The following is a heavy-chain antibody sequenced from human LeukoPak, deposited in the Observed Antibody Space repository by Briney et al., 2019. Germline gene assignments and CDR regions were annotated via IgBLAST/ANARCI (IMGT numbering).Heavy chain of an antibody. CDR1: GYTFTSYD. CDR2: MNPNSGNT. D-gene: IGHD3-10*01. CDR3: ARGRPHLLLWFGGIDY. Sequence: ASVKVSCKASGYTFTSYDINWVRQATGQGLEWMGWMNPNSGNTGYAQKFQGRVTITRNTSISTAYMELSSLRSEDTAVYYCARGRPHLLLWFGGIDYWGQGTLVTVSS. V-gene: IGHV1-8*03. J-gene: IGHJ4*02.